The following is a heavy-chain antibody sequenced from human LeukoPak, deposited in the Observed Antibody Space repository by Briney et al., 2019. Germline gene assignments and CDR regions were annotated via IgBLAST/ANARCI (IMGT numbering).Heavy chain of an antibody. CDR1: GGSISSYY. CDR3: AARMVYCTSTSCYPYFDY. Sequence: SETLSLTCSVSGGSISSYYCSWIRQPPGKGLEWIGYIHYSGSANYNPSLKSRVTISVDTSKNQFSLRLSSVTAADTAVYYCAARMVYCTSTSCYPYFDYWGQGTLVTVSS. V-gene: IGHV4-59*01. CDR2: IHYSGSA. D-gene: IGHD2-2*01. J-gene: IGHJ4*02.